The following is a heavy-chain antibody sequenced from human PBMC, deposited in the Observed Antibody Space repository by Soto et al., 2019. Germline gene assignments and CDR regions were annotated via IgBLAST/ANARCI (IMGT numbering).Heavy chain of an antibody. J-gene: IGHJ5*02. D-gene: IGHD2-15*01. CDR1: GYAFTNST. V-gene: IGHV1-3*01. CDR2: INGGTGHT. Sequence: ASVKVSCKTSGYAFTNSTIHWVGQAPLQILEWMVCINGGTGHTRYSQKFQARATITKDSSASSAYMELSSLRSEDTAVDYCARVLTPNWFAPWGQGTLVTFSS. CDR3: ARVLTPNWFAP.